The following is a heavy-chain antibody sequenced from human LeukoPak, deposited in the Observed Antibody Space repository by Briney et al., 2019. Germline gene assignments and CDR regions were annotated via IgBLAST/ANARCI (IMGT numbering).Heavy chain of an antibody. J-gene: IGHJ6*02. CDR1: GYTLTELS. CDR2: FDPEDGET. CDR3: ATAGAYSGYDVYYYYGMDV. D-gene: IGHD5-12*01. Sequence: ASVKVSCKVSGYTLTELSMHWVRQAPGKGLEWMGGFDPEDGETIYAQKFQGRVTMTEDTSTDTAYMELSGLRSEDTAVYYCATAGAYSGYDVYYYYGMDVWGQGTTVTVSS. V-gene: IGHV1-24*01.